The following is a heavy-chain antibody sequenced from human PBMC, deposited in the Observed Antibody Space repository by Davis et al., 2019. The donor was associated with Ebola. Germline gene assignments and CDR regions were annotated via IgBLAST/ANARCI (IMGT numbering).Heavy chain of an antibody. CDR3: ARVSVAPAPYYFDS. Sequence: SGPTLVKPTQTLTLTCTFSGFSLPSPGMRVSWIRQPPGKGLEWLARIDWDDDKFYNTSLKSRVTISKDTSKDQVVLTMSNMDPEDTATYFCARVSVAPAPYYFDSWGLGILVIVSS. CDR2: IDWDDDK. V-gene: IGHV2-70*04. CDR1: GFSLPSPGMR. J-gene: IGHJ4*02. D-gene: IGHD6-19*01.